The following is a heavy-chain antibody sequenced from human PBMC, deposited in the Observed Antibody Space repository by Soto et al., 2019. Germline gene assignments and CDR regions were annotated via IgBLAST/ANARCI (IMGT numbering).Heavy chain of an antibody. CDR1: GFTFRSYL. CDR2: VSGSGGST. Sequence: GGSLRLSCTASGFTFRSYLISWVRQAPGKGLEWVSAVSGSGGSTYYADSVKGRFTVSRDNSRNTLYLQMNSLRAEDTAIYYCAKDVNDYVWGSHPNYLTDWGQGTLVTVSS. V-gene: IGHV3-23*01. J-gene: IGHJ4*02. D-gene: IGHD3-16*02. CDR3: AKDVNDYVWGSHPNYLTD.